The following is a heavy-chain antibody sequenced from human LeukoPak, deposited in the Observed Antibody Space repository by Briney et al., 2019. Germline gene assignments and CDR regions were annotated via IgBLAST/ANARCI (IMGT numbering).Heavy chain of an antibody. D-gene: IGHD3-3*01. CDR2: IRYDGSNK. Sequence: GGSLRLSCAASGFTFSSYGMHWVRQAPGKGLEWVAFIRYDGSNKYYADSVKGRFTISRDNSKNTLYLQMNSLKTEDTAVYYCTTVRAWGYDFWSGYPGAFDIWGQGTMVTVSS. CDR1: GFTFSSYG. J-gene: IGHJ3*02. CDR3: TTVRAWGYDFWSGYPGAFDI. V-gene: IGHV3-30*02.